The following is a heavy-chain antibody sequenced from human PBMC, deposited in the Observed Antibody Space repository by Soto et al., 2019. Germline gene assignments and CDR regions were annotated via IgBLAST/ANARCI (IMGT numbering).Heavy chain of an antibody. J-gene: IGHJ5*02. V-gene: IGHV4-59*01. Sequence: PSETLSLTCTVSGGSITNYYWSWLRQPPGKGLEWIGYIYYSGSTNYNPSLRSRITISVDTSKNQFSLKLSSVTAADTAVYYCARDRGYSNWFDPWGQGALVTVSS. CDR1: GGSITNYY. CDR3: ARDRGYSNWFDP. CDR2: IYYSGST. D-gene: IGHD5-18*01.